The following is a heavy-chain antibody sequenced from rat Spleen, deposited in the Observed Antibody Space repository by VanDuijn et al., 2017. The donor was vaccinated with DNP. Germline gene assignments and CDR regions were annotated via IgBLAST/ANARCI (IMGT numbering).Heavy chain of an antibody. CDR2: IWGDGST. Sequence: QVQMKETGPGLVQTTQTLSVTCTVSGFSLTSYGVHWVRQAPGKGLEWMGIIWGDGSTNYNSALNSRLSISRDTSKSQVFLTMNSLQTDDTAVYYCAEETTGVYWGQGVMVTVSS. V-gene: IGHV2-77*01. CDR1: GFSLTSYG. J-gene: IGHJ2*01. D-gene: IGHD1-1*01. CDR3: AEETTGVY.